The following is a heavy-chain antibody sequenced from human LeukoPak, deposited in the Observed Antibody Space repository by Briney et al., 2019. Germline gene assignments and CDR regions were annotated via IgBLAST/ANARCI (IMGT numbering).Heavy chain of an antibody. Sequence: GGSLRLSCAASGFTFSSYSMTWVRQAPGKGLEWVSSISSSSSYIYYADSVKGRFTISRDNAKNSLYLQMNSLRAEDTAVYYCARDATSPYYYYGMDVWGQGTTVTVSS. CDR2: ISSSSSYI. V-gene: IGHV3-21*01. J-gene: IGHJ6*02. CDR1: GFTFSSYS. D-gene: IGHD2-2*01. CDR3: ARDATSPYYYYGMDV.